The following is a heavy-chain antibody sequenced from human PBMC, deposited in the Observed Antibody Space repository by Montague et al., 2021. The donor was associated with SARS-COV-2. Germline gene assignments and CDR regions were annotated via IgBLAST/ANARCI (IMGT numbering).Heavy chain of an antibody. J-gene: IGHJ2*01. Sequence: SETLSLTCTVSGGSVGGYFWSWIRQTPGKGLEWIAYIFDSGNSNYNPSLKSRVSTSVDTSKNQFSLNLTSVTAADTAVYYCARRLMGDLVADWFFDVWGRGTLVTVSS. CDR2: IFDSGNS. CDR1: GGSVGGYF. V-gene: IGHV4-59*08. D-gene: IGHD5-12*01. CDR3: ARRLMGDLVADWFFDV.